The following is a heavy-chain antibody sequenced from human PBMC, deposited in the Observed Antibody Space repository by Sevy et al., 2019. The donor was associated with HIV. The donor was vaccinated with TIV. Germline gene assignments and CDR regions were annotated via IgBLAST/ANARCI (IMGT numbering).Heavy chain of an antibody. CDR2: ISGSGGTT. CDR3: ARSDDSSGYYLYYFEY. V-gene: IGHV3-23*01. J-gene: IGHJ4*02. D-gene: IGHD3-22*01. Sequence: GGSLRLSCAASGFTFSSYAVSWVRQAPGKGLEWVSFISGSGGTTYYGDSVKGRFTISRDNSKNILYLQMNSLSAEDTAVYYCARSDDSSGYYLYYFEYWGQGTVVTVSS. CDR1: GFTFSSYA.